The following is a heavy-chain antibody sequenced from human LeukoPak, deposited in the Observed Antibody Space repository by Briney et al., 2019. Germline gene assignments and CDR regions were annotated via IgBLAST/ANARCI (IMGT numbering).Heavy chain of an antibody. D-gene: IGHD5-24*01. Sequence: GASVTVSFKASGYIFTSYGISWVRQAPGQGLEWMGWISAYNDNTNYAQRLQGKFTITTDTSTSTAYMELRSLRSDDTAVYYCARTGDGFDYWGQGTLVTVSS. J-gene: IGHJ4*02. CDR2: ISAYNDNT. CDR1: GYIFTSYG. V-gene: IGHV1-18*01. CDR3: ARTGDGFDY.